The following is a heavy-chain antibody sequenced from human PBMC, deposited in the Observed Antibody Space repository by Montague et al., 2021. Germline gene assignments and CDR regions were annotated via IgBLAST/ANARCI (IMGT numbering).Heavy chain of an antibody. CDR3: ARSGGYCSGGRCDTFDY. Sequence: TLSLTCSVSGGSISSGGFYWSWIRQHPGKGPVWIGSIYDSGSTNYNPSLKSRLTLSRDTSKNQVSLRLTSVTAAETAVYYCARSGGYCSGGRCDTFDYWGQETLVTVSS. CDR2: IYDSGST. CDR1: GGSISSGGFY. V-gene: IGHV4-31*03. D-gene: IGHD2-15*01. J-gene: IGHJ4*02.